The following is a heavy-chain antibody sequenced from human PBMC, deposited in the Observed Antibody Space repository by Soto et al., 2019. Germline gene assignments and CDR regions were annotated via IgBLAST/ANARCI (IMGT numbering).Heavy chain of an antibody. D-gene: IGHD5-12*01. J-gene: IGHJ6*02. CDR3: ARGLGVATFYYYYYGMDV. Sequence: SETLSLTCTVSGGTIDDSYWTWVRHVPGRGLEWIGSIYYSGSTSYNPSLKSRVTTSVDTSKNQFSLKLSSVTAADTAVYYCARGLGVATFYYYYYGMDVWGQGTTVTVSS. V-gene: IGHV4-59*05. CDR1: GGTIDDSY. CDR2: IYYSGST.